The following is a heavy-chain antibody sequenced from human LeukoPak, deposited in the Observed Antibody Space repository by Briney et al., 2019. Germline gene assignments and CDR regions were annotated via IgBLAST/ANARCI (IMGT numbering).Heavy chain of an antibody. CDR2: ISYDGSNK. Sequence: GGSLRLSCAASRFTFSSYGMHWVRQAPGKGLEWVAVISYDGSNKYHADSVKGRFTISRDNSKNTLYLQMNSLRAEDTALYYCAKPHFDYWGQGTLVTVSS. V-gene: IGHV3-30*18. J-gene: IGHJ4*02. CDR1: RFTFSSYG. CDR3: AKPHFDY.